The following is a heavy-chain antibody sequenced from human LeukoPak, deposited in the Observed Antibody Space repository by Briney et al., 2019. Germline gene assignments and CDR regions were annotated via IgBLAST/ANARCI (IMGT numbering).Heavy chain of an antibody. D-gene: IGHD5-18*01. J-gene: IGHJ4*02. CDR1: GFTFSSYG. CDR3: AKDRVGGYSFGSPADY. Sequence: GGSLRFYCEASGFTFSSYGMHWVRQAPGKGLEWLAFIRYDGSNKYYADSVKGRFTISRDSSKNTLYLQMNSLRAEDTALYYCAKDRVGGYSFGSPADYWGQGTLVTVPS. CDR2: IRYDGSNK. V-gene: IGHV3-30*02.